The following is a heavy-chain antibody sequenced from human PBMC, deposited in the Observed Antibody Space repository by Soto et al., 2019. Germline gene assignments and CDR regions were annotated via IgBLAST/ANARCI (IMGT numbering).Heavy chain of an antibody. Sequence: EVQVLESGGGLVQPGGSLRLSCAASGFTFFNYAMSWVRQAPGKGVEWVSGIGGGGDGTYYADSVKGRFTISRDNSKNTLYLQMNSVRAEDTAVYYCAKETAIVGEPCFDYWGQGTLVTVSS. D-gene: IGHD1-26*01. V-gene: IGHV3-23*01. CDR3: AKETAIVGEPCFDY. CDR2: IGGGGDGT. J-gene: IGHJ4*02. CDR1: GFTFFNYA.